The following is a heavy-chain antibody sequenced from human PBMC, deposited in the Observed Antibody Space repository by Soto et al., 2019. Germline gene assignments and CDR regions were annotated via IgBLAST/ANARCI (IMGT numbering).Heavy chain of an antibody. V-gene: IGHV1-18*04. CDR3: EWTGGGMAARPLEY. CDR1: GYMFTTYG. Sequence: QVQLVQSGGEVKKPGASVEVSCRTSGYMFTTYGMSWVRQAPGQGLEWMAWISAYNGNKKYAQKFQGRVTMTTDTTTSTVSMELRNLTSVDTGTYFCEWTGGGMAARPLEYWGQGTLVTVSS. CDR2: ISAYNGNK. D-gene: IGHD6-6*01. J-gene: IGHJ4*02.